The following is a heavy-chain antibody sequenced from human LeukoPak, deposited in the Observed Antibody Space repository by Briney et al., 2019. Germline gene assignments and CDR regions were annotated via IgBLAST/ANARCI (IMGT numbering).Heavy chain of an antibody. CDR1: GFTFSSYG. CDR3: AKECGYDYNYFYSMDV. V-gene: IGHV3-30*02. CDR2: IRYDGSNK. J-gene: IGHJ6*03. D-gene: IGHD1-1*01. Sequence: PGGSLRLSCAASGFTFSSYGIHWVRQAPGKGLEWVAFIRYDGSNKYHADSVKGRFTISRDNSKNTVYLQMNSLRAEDTAVYFCAKECGYDYNYFYSMDVWGKGTTVTISS.